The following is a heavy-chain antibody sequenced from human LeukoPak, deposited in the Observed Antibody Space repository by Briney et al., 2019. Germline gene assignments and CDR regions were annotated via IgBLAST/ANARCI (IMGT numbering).Heavy chain of an antibody. CDR1: GGTFSSYA. J-gene: IGHJ6*04. V-gene: IGHV1-69*13. CDR3: ARDKVPHCSSTSCYVSYYYYGMDV. D-gene: IGHD2-2*01. CDR2: IIPIFGTA. Sequence: SVKVSCKASGGTFSSYAISWVRQAPGQGLEWMGGIIPIFGTANYAQKFQGRVTITADESTSTAYMELSSLRSEDTAVYYCARDKVPHCSSTSCYVSYYYYGMDVWGKGTTVTVSS.